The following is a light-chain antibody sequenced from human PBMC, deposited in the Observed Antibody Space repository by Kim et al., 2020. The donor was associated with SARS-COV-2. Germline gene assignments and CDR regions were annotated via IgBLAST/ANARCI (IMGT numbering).Light chain of an antibody. CDR1: ELGDKN. Sequence: VAPGQTAIITGSGKELGDKNVCWYQQKAGQSPVLVIYEDRKRPSGIPERVSGSNSGNTATLTISGTQAMDEADYYCQAWDSSTVVFGGGTQLTVL. CDR3: QAWDSSTVV. CDR2: EDR. J-gene: IGLJ2*01. V-gene: IGLV3-1*01.